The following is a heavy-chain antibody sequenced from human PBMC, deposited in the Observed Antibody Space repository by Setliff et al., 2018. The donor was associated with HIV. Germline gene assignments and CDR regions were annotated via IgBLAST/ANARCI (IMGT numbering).Heavy chain of an antibody. Sequence: GESLKISCAASGFTFSSYGMHWVRQAPGKGLEWVAVIWYDGTNKYYADSVKGRFTISRDNFKNTLFLQMNSLRAEDTAVYYCARDQEWLVEVEGDALHIWGQGTM. CDR2: IWYDGTNK. CDR3: ARDQEWLVEVEGDALHI. CDR1: GFTFSSYG. V-gene: IGHV3-33*01. D-gene: IGHD6-19*01. J-gene: IGHJ3*02.